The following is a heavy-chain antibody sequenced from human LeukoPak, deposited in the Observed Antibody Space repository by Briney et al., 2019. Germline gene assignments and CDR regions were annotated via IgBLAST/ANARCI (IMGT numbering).Heavy chain of an antibody. CDR2: IIPIFGTA. CDR3: ARDLYGYSYGLP. Sequence: ASVKVSCKASGGTFSSYAISWVRQAPGQGLEWMGGIIPIFGTANYAQKFQGRVTITADKSTSTAYMELSSLRSEDTAVYYCARDLYGYSYGLPWGQGTLVTVSS. CDR1: GGTFSSYA. J-gene: IGHJ4*02. D-gene: IGHD5-18*01. V-gene: IGHV1-69*06.